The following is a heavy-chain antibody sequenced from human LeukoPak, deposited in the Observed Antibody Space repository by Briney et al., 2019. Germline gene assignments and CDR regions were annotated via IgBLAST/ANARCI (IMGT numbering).Heavy chain of an antibody. CDR2: IKQDGSEK. J-gene: IGHJ4*02. V-gene: IGHV3-7*01. D-gene: IGHD3-22*01. CDR1: GFPFSDYW. CDR3: AKEKKYYYDSTGYPGYDY. Sequence: GSLRISCAASGFPFSDYWMNWVRQAPGKGLEWVANIKQDGSEKFYVDSVKGRFTISRDNAKNTLYLQMNSLRAEDTAVYYCAKEKKYYYDSTGYPGYDYWGQGTLVTVSS.